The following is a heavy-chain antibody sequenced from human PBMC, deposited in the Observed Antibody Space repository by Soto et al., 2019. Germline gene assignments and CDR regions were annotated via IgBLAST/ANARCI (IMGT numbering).Heavy chain of an antibody. J-gene: IGHJ4*02. CDR1: GFTFDDYA. CDR3: AKDRYYDSSGYYGFDY. V-gene: IGHV3-9*01. Sequence: PGGSLRLSCAASGFTFDDYAMHWVRQAPGKGLEWVSGISWNSGSIGYADSVKGRFTISRDNAKNSLYLQMNSLRAEDTALYYCAKDRYYDSSGYYGFDYWGQGTLVTVSS. CDR2: ISWNSGSI. D-gene: IGHD3-22*01.